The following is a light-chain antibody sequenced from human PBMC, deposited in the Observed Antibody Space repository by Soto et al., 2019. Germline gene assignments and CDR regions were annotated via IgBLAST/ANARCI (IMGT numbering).Light chain of an antibody. J-gene: IGKJ5*01. V-gene: IGKV3D-20*02. CDR2: GAY. CDR1: QSVSSSY. Sequence: EIVLTQSPGTLSLSPGERATLSCRASQSVSSSYLAWYQQKPGQAPRLLIYGAYNRATGIPARFSGSGSGTDFTLTIRSLEPEDFAVYYCKQRSNWPITFGQGTRLEIK. CDR3: KQRSNWPIT.